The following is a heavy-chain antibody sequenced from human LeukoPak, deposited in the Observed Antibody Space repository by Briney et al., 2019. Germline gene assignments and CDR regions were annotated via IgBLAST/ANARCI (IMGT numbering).Heavy chain of an antibody. CDR1: GFTFSSYD. CDR3: AEKGGYYDILTGYYKGGYFDY. Sequence: GGSLRLSCAASGFTFSSYDMNWVRQAPGKGLEWVSSISSSSSYIYYADSVKGRFTISRDNAKNSLYLQMNSLRAEDTAVYYCAEKGGYYDILTGYYKGGYFDYWGQGTLVTVSS. V-gene: IGHV3-21*01. D-gene: IGHD3-9*01. J-gene: IGHJ4*02. CDR2: ISSSSSYI.